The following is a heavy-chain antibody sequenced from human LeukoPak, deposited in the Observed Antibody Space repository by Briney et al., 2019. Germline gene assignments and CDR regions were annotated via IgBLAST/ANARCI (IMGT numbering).Heavy chain of an antibody. CDR2: IYTSGST. D-gene: IGHD4-23*01. V-gene: IGHV4-4*07. CDR3: ARYDYGGLYWYFDL. J-gene: IGHJ2*01. Sequence: PSETLSLTCTVSGGSISSYYWSWIRQPAGKGLESIGRIYTSGSTNYNPSLKSRVTMSVDTSKNQFSLKLSSVTAADTAVYYCARYDYGGLYWYFDLWGRGTLVTVSS. CDR1: GGSISSYY.